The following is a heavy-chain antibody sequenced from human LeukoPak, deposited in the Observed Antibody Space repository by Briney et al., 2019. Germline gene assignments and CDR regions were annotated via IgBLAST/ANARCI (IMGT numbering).Heavy chain of an antibody. CDR2: ISYDGSNK. Sequence: PGGSLTLSCAASGFTFSSYCMHWVRPPPAKGLEWVAVISYDGSNKYYADSVKGRLIISRDNSNNTLSLQTNSLRAEDTPVYYRAKPHRAYQDDRRGYYFDCWGQGTLVTVSS. V-gene: IGHV3-30*18. D-gene: IGHD3-22*01. CDR1: GFTFSSYC. J-gene: IGHJ4*02. CDR3: AKPHRAYQDDRRGYYFDC.